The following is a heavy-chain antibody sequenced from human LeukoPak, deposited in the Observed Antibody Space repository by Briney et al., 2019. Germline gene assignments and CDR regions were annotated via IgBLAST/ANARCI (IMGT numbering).Heavy chain of an antibody. CDR1: GFTFSSYG. D-gene: IGHD4-17*01. CDR3: TRDEYGVGSNFFDY. Sequence: GGSLRLSCAASGFTFSSYGMHWVRQAPGKGLEWVAVISYDGSNKYYADSVKGRFTISRDNSKNTLYPQMDNLRTEDTGVYYCTRDEYGVGSNFFDYWGQGTLVTVST. CDR2: ISYDGSNK. V-gene: IGHV3-30*03. J-gene: IGHJ4*02.